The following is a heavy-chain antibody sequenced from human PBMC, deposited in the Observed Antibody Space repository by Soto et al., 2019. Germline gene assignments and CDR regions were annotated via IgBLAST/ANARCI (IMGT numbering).Heavy chain of an antibody. Sequence: QVQLVQSGTEVKDPGASVKVSCKASGYTFSSYGISWVRQAPGQGLEWMGWISTYNGDINYAHMLQGRVTVTTDTSRSTAYMELRSLRSDDTAVYYCARDCCSRTRGYMDVWGKGTTVTVSS. D-gene: IGHD2-2*01. J-gene: IGHJ6*03. V-gene: IGHV1-18*01. CDR2: ISTYNGDI. CDR3: ARDCCSRTRGYMDV. CDR1: GYTFSSYG.